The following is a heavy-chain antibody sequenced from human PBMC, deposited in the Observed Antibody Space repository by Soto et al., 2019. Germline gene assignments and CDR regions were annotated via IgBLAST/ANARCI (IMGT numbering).Heavy chain of an antibody. Sequence: GGSLRLSCAASGFSFEIYWMGWVRQAPGKGLEWVANINPDGSGEYYLDSVKGRFTISRDNAKNSVYLQMNCLVGDDPAVYYCARENWFFVYWGQGPPVTVSS. V-gene: IGHV3-7*01. J-gene: IGHJ4*02. D-gene: IGHD3-10*01. CDR2: INPDGSGE. CDR1: GFSFEIYW. CDR3: ARENWFFVY.